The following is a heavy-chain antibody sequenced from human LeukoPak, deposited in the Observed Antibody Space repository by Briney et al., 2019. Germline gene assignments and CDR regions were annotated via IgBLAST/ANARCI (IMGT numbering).Heavy chain of an antibody. J-gene: IGHJ4*02. CDR3: ARGQEYSAY. Sequence: GGSLRLSCTVSGFMFDDYGMNWVRQAPGKGLEWVSGINWNGGKTGYADSVKGRFTISRDNAKNSLYLQMTSVRAEDTALYYCARGQEYSAYWGQGTLVAVSS. V-gene: IGHV3-20*04. CDR2: INWNGGKT. CDR1: GFMFDDYG. D-gene: IGHD2/OR15-2a*01.